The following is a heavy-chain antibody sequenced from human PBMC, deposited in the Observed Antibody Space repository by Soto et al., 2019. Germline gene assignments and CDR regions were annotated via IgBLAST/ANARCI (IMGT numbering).Heavy chain of an antibody. CDR3: ARVPGP. Sequence: SEILSLTCTVSGGPISSSSYYWGWIRQPPGKGLEWIGYIYHSGSTYYNPSLKSRVTISVDRSKNQFSLKLSSVTAADTAVYYCARVPGPWGQGTLVTVSS. D-gene: IGHD7-27*01. CDR2: IYHSGST. CDR1: GGPISSSSYY. V-gene: IGHV4-30-2*01. J-gene: IGHJ5*02.